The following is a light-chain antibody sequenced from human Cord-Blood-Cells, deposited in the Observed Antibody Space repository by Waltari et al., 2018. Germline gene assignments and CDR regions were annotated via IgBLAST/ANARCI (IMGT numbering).Light chain of an antibody. Sequence: IVLTHHSRSPSLAPGERAILSCTARQSVSSSYLAWYQQKPGQAPRVLIYGASSSSTGTQHTLNSSGCGTDLTLTITRREPEDVPVYYCQQYSSTPLYSFGEGTKLEIK. CDR3: QQYSSTPLYS. CDR2: GAS. CDR1: QSVSSSY. V-gene: IGKV3-20*01. J-gene: IGKJ2*03.